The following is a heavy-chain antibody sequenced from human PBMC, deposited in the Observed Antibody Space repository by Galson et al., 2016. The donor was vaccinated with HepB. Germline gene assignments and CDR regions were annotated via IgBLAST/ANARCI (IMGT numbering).Heavy chain of an antibody. CDR3: ARGYLKVDLTLAGSDWFDP. J-gene: IGHJ5*02. CDR2: INLSGST. Sequence: SETLSLTCAVYRGSFSGYYWSWIRQPPGKGLEWIGEINLSGSTNSNPSLKSRVTISIDTSKNQFSLNLNSVTAADTAVYYCARGYLKVDLTLAGSDWFDPWGQGTLVTVSS. CDR1: RGSFSGYY. V-gene: IGHV4-34*01. D-gene: IGHD6-19*01.